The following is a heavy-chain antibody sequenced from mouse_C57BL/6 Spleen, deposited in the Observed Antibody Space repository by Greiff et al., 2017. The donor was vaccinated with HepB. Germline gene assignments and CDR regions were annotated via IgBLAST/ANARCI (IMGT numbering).Heavy chain of an antibody. CDR2: ISNGGSYT. Sequence: EVKLVESGGGLVKPGGSLNLSCAASGFTFSSYAMSWVRRTPEKGLEWVATISNGGSYTYYPDNVKGRFTISRDNAKNNLYLQMSHLKSEDTAMYYCAREGGYDYDAAYWGQGTLVTVSA. CDR1: GFTFSSYA. J-gene: IGHJ3*01. V-gene: IGHV5-4*01. D-gene: IGHD2-4*01. CDR3: AREGGYDYDAAY.